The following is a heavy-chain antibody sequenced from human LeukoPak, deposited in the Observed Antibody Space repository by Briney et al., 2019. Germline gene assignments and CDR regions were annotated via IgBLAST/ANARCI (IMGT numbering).Heavy chain of an antibody. V-gene: IGHV4-59*01. CDR3: ARVEGSGWYNAFDI. CDR2: IYYSGST. J-gene: IGHJ3*02. D-gene: IGHD6-19*01. Sequence: PSETLSLTCTVSGGSISSYYWSWIRQPPGKGLEWIGYIYYSGSTNYNPSLKSRVTISVDTSKNQFSLKLSSVTAADTAVYYCARVEGSGWYNAFDIWGQGTMVTVSS. CDR1: GGSISSYY.